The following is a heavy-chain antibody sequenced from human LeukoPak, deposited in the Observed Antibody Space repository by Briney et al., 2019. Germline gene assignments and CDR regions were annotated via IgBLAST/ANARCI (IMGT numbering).Heavy chain of an antibody. D-gene: IGHD2/OR15-2a*01. CDR2: IHPEGNEK. CDR1: GFTFKNFW. Sequence: GGSLRLSCAASGFTFKNFWMSWVRQAPGMGLEWVANIHPEGNEKYHVESVKGRFTISRDSPKSSLFLQMNGLRVEDTAVYYCARGDALSGDHWGQGTLVTVSS. V-gene: IGHV3-7*04. CDR3: ARGDALSGDH. J-gene: IGHJ4*02.